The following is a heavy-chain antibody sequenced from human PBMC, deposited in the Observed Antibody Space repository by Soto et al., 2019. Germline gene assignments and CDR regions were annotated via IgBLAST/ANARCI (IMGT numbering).Heavy chain of an antibody. V-gene: IGHV4-59*01. CDR1: GGSISSYY. D-gene: IGHD3-22*01. Sequence: SETLSLTCTVSGGSISSYYLSWIRQPPGKGLEWIGYIYYSGSTNYNPSLKSRVTISVDTSKNQFSLKLSSVTAADTAVYYCARITTGDAFDIWGQGTMVTVSS. J-gene: IGHJ3*02. CDR3: ARITTGDAFDI. CDR2: IYYSGST.